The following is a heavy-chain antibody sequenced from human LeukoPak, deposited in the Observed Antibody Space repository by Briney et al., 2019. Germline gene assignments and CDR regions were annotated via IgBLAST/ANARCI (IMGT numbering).Heavy chain of an antibody. CDR2: ISYDGSNK. J-gene: IGHJ4*02. CDR1: GFTFSSYA. CDR3: ARNPGIAAAGTYFDY. Sequence: GGSLRLSCAASGFTFSSYAMHWVRQAPGKGLEWVAVISYDGSNKYYADSVKGRFTISGDNSKNTLYLQMNSLRAEDTAVYYCARNPGIAAAGTYFDYWGQGTLVTVTS. V-gene: IGHV3-30*04. D-gene: IGHD6-13*01.